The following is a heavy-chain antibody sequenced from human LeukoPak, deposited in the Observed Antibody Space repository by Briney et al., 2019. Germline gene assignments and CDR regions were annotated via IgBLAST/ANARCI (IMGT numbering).Heavy chain of an antibody. Sequence: KPSEPLSLTCAVYGGSFSGYYWSWIRQPPGKGLEWIGEINHSGSTNYNPSLKSRVSISVDTSKNQFSLKLSSVTAADTAVYYCARSSLDDYDILTGYYWVHFDYWGQGTLVTVSS. CDR1: GGSFSGYY. CDR2: INHSGST. CDR3: ARSSLDDYDILTGYYWVHFDY. V-gene: IGHV4-34*01. J-gene: IGHJ4*02. D-gene: IGHD3-9*01.